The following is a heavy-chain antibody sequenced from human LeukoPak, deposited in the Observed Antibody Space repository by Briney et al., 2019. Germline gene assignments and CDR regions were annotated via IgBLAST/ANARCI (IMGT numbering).Heavy chain of an antibody. V-gene: IGHV3-30-3*01. D-gene: IGHD6-13*01. Sequence: PGGSLRLSCAASGFTLSSYAMHWVRQAPGKGLEWVAIVSYDGNNKYYADSVKGRFTISRDNSKNTLYLQMNSLRAEDTAVYYCARAAGTQDYYYHGMDVWGRGTTVTVSS. CDR1: GFTLSSYA. J-gene: IGHJ6*02. CDR2: VSYDGNNK. CDR3: ARAAGTQDYYYHGMDV.